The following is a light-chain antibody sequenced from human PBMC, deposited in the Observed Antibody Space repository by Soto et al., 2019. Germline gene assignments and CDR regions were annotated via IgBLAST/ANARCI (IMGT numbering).Light chain of an antibody. CDR2: SSN. CDR1: SSNIGVNN. Sequence: QSVLTQPPSASGTPGQRVTISCSGSSSNIGVNNVNWFQQLPGTAPKLLIYSSNQRPSGVPDRLSGSKSGTSASLAISGLQSEDEADYYCATWDDSLNGPVFGGGTKLTVL. V-gene: IGLV1-44*01. J-gene: IGLJ2*01. CDR3: ATWDDSLNGPV.